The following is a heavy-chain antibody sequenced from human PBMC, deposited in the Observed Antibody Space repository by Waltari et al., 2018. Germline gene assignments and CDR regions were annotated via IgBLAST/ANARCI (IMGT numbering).Heavy chain of an antibody. V-gene: IGHV3-74*01. J-gene: IGHJ5*02. CDR1: GITFRCYW. D-gene: IGHD2-15*01. CDR2: INTDGSIT. Sequence: EVQLVESGGDLVQPGGSLRLSCAASGITFRCYWLHGVRQAPGTGLVWVSRINTDGSITSYADSVRGRVTISRDNAKNTLYLQMNSLRVDDSAVYYCTRGVAEGFDPWGQGTLVTVSS. CDR3: TRGVAEGFDP.